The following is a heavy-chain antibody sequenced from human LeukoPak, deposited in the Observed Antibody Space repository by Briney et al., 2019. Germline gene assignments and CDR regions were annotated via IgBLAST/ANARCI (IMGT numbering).Heavy chain of an antibody. CDR3: ARTYYYDSSGLYYFDY. Sequence: SQTLSLTCTVSGGSISSGDYYWSWIRQPPGKGLEWIGYIYYCGTTYYNPSLKSRVTISIDTSKNQFSLKLSSVTAADTAVYYCARTYYYDSSGLYYFDYWGQGTLVTVSS. CDR2: IYYCGTT. V-gene: IGHV4-30-4*01. J-gene: IGHJ4*02. D-gene: IGHD3-22*01. CDR1: GGSISSGDYY.